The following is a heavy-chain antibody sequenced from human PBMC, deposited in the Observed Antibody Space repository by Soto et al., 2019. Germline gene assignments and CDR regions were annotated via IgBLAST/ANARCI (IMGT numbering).Heavy chain of an antibody. CDR1: GYTFPSYG. V-gene: IGHV1-18*01. CDR3: ARGGTLRNYYYYGMDV. CDR2: SSAYNGNT. D-gene: IGHD1-1*01. Sequence: ASVKVSCKASGYTFPSYGISWVRQAPGQGLEWMGWSSAYNGNTNYAQKLQGRVTMTTDTSTSTAYMERRSLRSDDTAVYYCARGGTLRNYYYYGMDVWGQGTTVTVSS. J-gene: IGHJ6*02.